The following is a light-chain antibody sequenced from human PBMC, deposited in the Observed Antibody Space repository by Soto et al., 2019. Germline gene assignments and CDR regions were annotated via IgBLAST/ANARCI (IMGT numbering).Light chain of an antibody. CDR1: QSVSNY. J-gene: IGKJ4*01. V-gene: IGKV1-33*01. CDR3: QQYDNLPLT. CDR2: DAS. Sequence: DIQMTQSPSSLSASVGGRVTITCRASQSVSNYLNWYQQKPGKAPKLLIYDASNLETGVPSRFSGSGSGTDFTFTISSLQPEDIATYYCQQYDNLPLTFGGGTKVDIK.